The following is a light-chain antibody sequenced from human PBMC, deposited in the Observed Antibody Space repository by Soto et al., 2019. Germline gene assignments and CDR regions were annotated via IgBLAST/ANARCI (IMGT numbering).Light chain of an antibody. J-gene: IGLJ1*01. CDR3: AAWDDSLNGLYV. CDR1: SSNIGSLS. CDR2: NDF. V-gene: IGLV1-44*01. Sequence: SVLTQPPSASGTPGQRVTISCSRSSSNIGSLSVAWYQHLPGTAPKLLIYNDFQRPSGVPDRFSASKSGTSASLAISGLQSEDDGDYYCAAWDDSLNGLYVFGTGTKLTVL.